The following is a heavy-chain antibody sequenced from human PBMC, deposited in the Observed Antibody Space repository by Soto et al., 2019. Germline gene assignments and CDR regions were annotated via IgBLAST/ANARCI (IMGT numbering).Heavy chain of an antibody. CDR2: IYYSGST. CDR1: GGSISSGDYY. V-gene: IGHV4-30-4*01. Sequence: KTSETLSLTCTVSGGSISSGDYYWSWIRQPPGKGLEWIGYIYYSGSTYYNPSLKSRVTISVDTSKNQFSLKLSSVTAADTAVYYCARDKKNWNPEGDWFDPWGQGTLVTVSS. CDR3: ARDKKNWNPEGDWFDP. D-gene: IGHD1-1*01. J-gene: IGHJ5*02.